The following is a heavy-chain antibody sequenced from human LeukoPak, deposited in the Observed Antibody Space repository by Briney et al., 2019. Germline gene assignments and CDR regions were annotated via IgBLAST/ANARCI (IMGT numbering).Heavy chain of an antibody. CDR1: GASLSSGGYY. CDR2: IYTGGST. J-gene: IGHJ5*02. D-gene: IGHD4-11*01. CDR3: ARTSTVTTAFDP. Sequence: SETLSLTCTVSGASLSSGGYYWSWLRQPAGKGLEWIGRIYTGGSTNYSPSLKSRVTISLDTSKNQFSLKLTSVTAADMAVYYCARTSTVTTAFDPWGRGTLVTVSS. V-gene: IGHV4-61*02.